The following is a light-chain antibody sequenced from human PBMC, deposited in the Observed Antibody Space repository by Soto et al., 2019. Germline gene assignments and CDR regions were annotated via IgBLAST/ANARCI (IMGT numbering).Light chain of an antibody. Sequence: DIQMTQSPSTVSASVGDRVTITCRASQSISSWLAWYQQTPGKAPKLLIYKTSSLESGVPSRFSGSRSGTEFTLTISSLQPEDFATYFCQQYNSYPWTFGQGTKVDVK. CDR2: KTS. J-gene: IGKJ1*01. V-gene: IGKV1-5*03. CDR1: QSISSW. CDR3: QQYNSYPWT.